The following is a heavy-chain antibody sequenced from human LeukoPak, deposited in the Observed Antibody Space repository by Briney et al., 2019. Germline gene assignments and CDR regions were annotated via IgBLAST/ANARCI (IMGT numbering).Heavy chain of an antibody. CDR3: ARHSRSGYSDYESAFDI. Sequence: PSEALSLTCTVSGGSISSSSFYWDWFRQPPGKGLDWIGTIFYSGSTYYNPSLKSRTTISVDTSKNQFSLKLSSVTAADTAVYYCARHSRSGYSDYESAFDIWGQGTMVIVSS. D-gene: IGHD5-12*01. V-gene: IGHV4-39*01. CDR1: GGSISSSSFY. J-gene: IGHJ3*02. CDR2: IFYSGST.